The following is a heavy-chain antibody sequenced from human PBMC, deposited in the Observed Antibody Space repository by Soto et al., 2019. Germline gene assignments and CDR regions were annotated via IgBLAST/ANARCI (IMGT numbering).Heavy chain of an antibody. CDR1: GFIFSDSV. CDR2: IRRKVNSYAT. V-gene: IGHV3-73*01. Sequence: EVQLVESGGGLVQPGNSLQLSCAASGFIFSDSVIHWVRQAPGKGLEWVGRIRRKVNSYATAYTASVNGRFAISRDDSRYTAYLQMNSLQVEDTVLYYRTRGGSNTWRFVPWGQGTLVIVSS. CDR3: TRGGSNTWRFVP. J-gene: IGHJ5*02. D-gene: IGHD7-27*01.